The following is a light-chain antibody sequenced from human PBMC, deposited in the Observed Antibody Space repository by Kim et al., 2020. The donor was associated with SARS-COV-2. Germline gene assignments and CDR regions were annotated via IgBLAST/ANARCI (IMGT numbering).Light chain of an antibody. CDR3: QSYDTSTWV. V-gene: IGLV6-57*01. CDR2: EDN. CDR1: SGSIASNY. J-gene: IGLJ3*02. Sequence: NFMLTQPHSVSESPGKTVTISCTRSSGSIASNYVQWYQQRPASSPTTMIYEDNQRPSGVPDRFSGSIDSSSNSASLTISGRKTEDEADYYCQSYDTSTWVFGGGTKLTVL.